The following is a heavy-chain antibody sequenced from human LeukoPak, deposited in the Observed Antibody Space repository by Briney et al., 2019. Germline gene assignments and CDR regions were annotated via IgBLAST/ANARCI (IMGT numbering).Heavy chain of an antibody. D-gene: IGHD3-22*01. CDR3: ARVKDYYDSSGYYWSASRVSRLKRLGYYYMDV. Sequence: SETLSLTCTVSGGSISSYYWSWIRQPPGKGLEWIGYIYYSGSTNYNPSLKGRVTISVDTSKNQFSLKLSSVTAADTAVYYCARVKDYYDSSGYYWSASRVSRLKRLGYYYMDVWGKGTTVTVSS. V-gene: IGHV4-59*01. CDR2: IYYSGST. CDR1: GGSISSYY. J-gene: IGHJ6*03.